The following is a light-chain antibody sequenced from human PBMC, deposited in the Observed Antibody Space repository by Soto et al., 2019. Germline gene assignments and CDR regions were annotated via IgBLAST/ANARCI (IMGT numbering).Light chain of an antibody. CDR3: QRYDSSPKT. CDR2: GAS. Sequence: VLTQSPGTLSLSPGESSTLCLRSSQTVSITYLTWYQQKPGQAPRLLIYGASSRATGIPDRFSGSGSGTDFTLTIGRLEPEDFAVYYCQRYDSSPKTFGQGIKV. J-gene: IGKJ1*01. CDR1: QTVSITY. V-gene: IGKV3-20*01.